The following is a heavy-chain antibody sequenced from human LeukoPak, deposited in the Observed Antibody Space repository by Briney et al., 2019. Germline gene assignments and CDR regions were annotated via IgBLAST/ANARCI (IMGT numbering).Heavy chain of an antibody. D-gene: IGHD5-24*01. V-gene: IGHV3-21*01. Sequence: PGGSLRLSCAASGFTFSTHSMSWVRQSPGKGLEWVSSISSGSSHIYYADSMKGRFTISRDNAKNSLFLQMNSLRAEDTAVYYCVRDFRTQLDGYSPPYHFDYWGQGALATVSS. CDR1: GFTFSTHS. J-gene: IGHJ4*02. CDR3: VRDFRTQLDGYSPPYHFDY. CDR2: ISSGSSHI.